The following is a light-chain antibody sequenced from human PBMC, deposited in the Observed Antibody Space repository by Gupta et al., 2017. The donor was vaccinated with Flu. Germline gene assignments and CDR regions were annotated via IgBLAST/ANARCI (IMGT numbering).Light chain of an antibody. CDR3: QVWDDSSDHFV. V-gene: IGLV3-21*02. Sequence: SSELPQPPSVSVAPRQTARITGEGSNMGSKSLHWYQQRPGQAPVLVVYDDSVRPSGIPERFSGSKSADTATLTISRVEAGDEADYYCQVWDDSSDHFVFGTGTKVTVL. CDR2: DDS. CDR1: NMGSKS. J-gene: IGLJ1*01.